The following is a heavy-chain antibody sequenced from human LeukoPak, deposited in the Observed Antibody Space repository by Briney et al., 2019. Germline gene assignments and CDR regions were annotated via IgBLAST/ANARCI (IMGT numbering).Heavy chain of an antibody. CDR1: GGSISSSSYY. D-gene: IGHD3-3*01. J-gene: IGHJ3*02. CDR3: ATDSLWSGWLLGAFDI. CDR2: IYYSGST. Sequence: PSETLSLTCTVSGGSISSSSYYWGWIRQPPGKGLEWIGSIYYSGSTYYNPSLKSRVTISVDTSKNQFSLKLSSVTAADTAVYYCATDSLWSGWLLGAFDIWGQGTMVTVSS. V-gene: IGHV4-39*07.